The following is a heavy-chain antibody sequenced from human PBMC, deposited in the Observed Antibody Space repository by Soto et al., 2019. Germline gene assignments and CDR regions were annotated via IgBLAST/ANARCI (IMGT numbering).Heavy chain of an antibody. CDR3: VKGPYEGAYGDY. J-gene: IGHJ4*02. CDR1: GFIFTNYA. V-gene: IGHV3-23*01. D-gene: IGHD3-22*01. CDR2: ITRDGTI. Sequence: EVQLLESGGGLVQPGGSLRLSCAASGFIFTNYAMSWVRQAPGEGLAWVSAITRDGTIYYTDSVKGRFTISRDNSKNTVYLQMNSLRAEDTAVYYCVKGPYEGAYGDYWGQGTLVTVFS.